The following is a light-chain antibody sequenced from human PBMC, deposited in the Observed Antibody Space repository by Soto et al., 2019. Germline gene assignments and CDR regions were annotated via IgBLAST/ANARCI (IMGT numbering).Light chain of an antibody. CDR1: QSVSSN. J-gene: IGKJ1*01. CDR2: GAS. CDR3: QQYNNWPPWT. V-gene: IGKV3-15*01. Sequence: EIVMTQSPATLSVSPGERATISCRASQSVSSNLAWYQQKPGQAPRLLIYGASTRATGIPARFSGSGSGTEFTLTISSLQSEDFAVYSCQQYNNWPPWTFGHGTKVEIK.